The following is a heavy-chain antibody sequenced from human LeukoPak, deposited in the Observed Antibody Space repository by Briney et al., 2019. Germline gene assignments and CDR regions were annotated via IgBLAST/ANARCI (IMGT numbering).Heavy chain of an antibody. J-gene: IGHJ4*02. CDR1: GGSLSSYY. CDR2: IYYSGNT. CDR3: AREQYYYDSGTYYTFFDY. D-gene: IGHD3-10*01. Sequence: SETLSLTCTVSGGSLSSYYWSWIRQPPGKGLEWIGYIYYSGNTNYNPSLKSRVTISLDTSKNQVSLKLSSVTAADTAVYYCAREQYYYDSGTYYTFFDYWGQGTLVTVSS. V-gene: IGHV4-59*01.